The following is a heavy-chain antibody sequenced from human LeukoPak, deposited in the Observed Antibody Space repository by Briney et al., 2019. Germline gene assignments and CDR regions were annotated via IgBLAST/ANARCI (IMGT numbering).Heavy chain of an antibody. V-gene: IGHV4-30-2*01. D-gene: IGHD2-2*01. Sequence: SETLSLTCTVSGGSISSGGYYWSWIRQPPGKGLEWIRYIYHSGSTYYNPSLKSRVTISVDRSKNQFSLKLSSVTAADTAVYYCATWVGYCSSTSCSRHDAFDIWGQGTMVTVSS. J-gene: IGHJ3*02. CDR1: GGSISSGGYY. CDR3: ATWVGYCSSTSCSRHDAFDI. CDR2: IYHSGST.